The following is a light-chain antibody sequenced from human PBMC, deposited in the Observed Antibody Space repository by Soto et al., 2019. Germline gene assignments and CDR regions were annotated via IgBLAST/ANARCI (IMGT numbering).Light chain of an antibody. CDR3: QSYDGAWV. V-gene: IGLV6-57*04. CDR1: SGLIACNY. J-gene: IGLJ3*02. Sequence: NFMLTQPHSVSESPGKTVTISCTRSSGLIACNYVQWYQQRPGSAPTTVIYEDNQRPSGVPARFSGSIDSSSNSASLTISGLKTEDEADYYCQSYDGAWVFGGGTKVTVL. CDR2: EDN.